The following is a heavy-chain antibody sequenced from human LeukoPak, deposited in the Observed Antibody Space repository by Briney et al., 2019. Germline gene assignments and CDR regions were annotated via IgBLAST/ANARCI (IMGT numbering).Heavy chain of an antibody. CDR1: GFTFSSYT. D-gene: IGHD3-22*01. CDR3: ARGDSLPVLDY. J-gene: IGHJ4*02. CDR2: IGGTGENT. V-gene: IGHV3-64*01. Sequence: GGSLRLSCVASGFTFSSYTMHWVRQAPGKGLEYVSAIGGTGENTYYVTSVEGRFIISRGNSKNTLYLQMGSLRAEDTAFYYCARGDSLPVLDYWGQGTLVSVSS.